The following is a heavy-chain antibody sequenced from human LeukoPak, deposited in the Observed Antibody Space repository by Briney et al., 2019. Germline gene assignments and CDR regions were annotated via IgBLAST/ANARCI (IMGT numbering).Heavy chain of an antibody. CDR1: GYTFTGYY. J-gene: IGHJ4*02. V-gene: IGHV1-69*13. Sequence: GASVTVSCKASGYTFTGYYMHWVRQAPGQGLEWMGGIIPIFGTTNYAQKFQGRVTIAADESTSTAYMELSSLRSEDTAVYYCARGNSSSWEFDFWGQGTLVTVSS. CDR2: IIPIFGTT. CDR3: ARGNSSSWEFDF. D-gene: IGHD6-13*01.